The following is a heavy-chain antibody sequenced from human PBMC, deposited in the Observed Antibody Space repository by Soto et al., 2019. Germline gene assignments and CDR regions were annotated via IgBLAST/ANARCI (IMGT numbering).Heavy chain of an antibody. CDR2: ISAYNGNT. CDR3: ARDAYGDSDPYNWFDP. V-gene: IGHV1-18*04. Sequence: ASVKVSCKASGYTFTGYYMHWVRQAPGQGLEWMGWISAYNGNTIYAQKLQGRVTMTTDTSTSTAYMELRSLRSDDTALYYCARDAYGDSDPYNWFDPWGQGTLVTVSS. CDR1: GYTFTGYY. J-gene: IGHJ5*02. D-gene: IGHD4-17*01.